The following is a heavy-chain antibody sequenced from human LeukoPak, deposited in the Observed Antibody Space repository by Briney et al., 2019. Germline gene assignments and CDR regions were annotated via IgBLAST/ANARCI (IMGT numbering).Heavy chain of an antibody. CDR3: ARAIRDIWFGETNWFDP. V-gene: IGHV4-39*07. D-gene: IGHD3-10*01. Sequence: SETLSLTCLVSGGSISSNNYYWGWIRQPPGKGLEWIGSIYYSGSTFYNPSLKSRVTISVDTSKNQFSLKLSSVTAADTAVYYCARAIRDIWFGETNWFDPWGQGTLVTVSS. CDR2: IYYSGST. CDR1: GGSISSNNYY. J-gene: IGHJ5*02.